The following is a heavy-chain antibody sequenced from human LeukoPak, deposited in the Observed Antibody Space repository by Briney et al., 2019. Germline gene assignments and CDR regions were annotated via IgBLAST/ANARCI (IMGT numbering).Heavy chain of an antibody. CDR1: GGSISSYY. D-gene: IGHD6-13*01. CDR3: ARNELDPAAAGTLRYYYYMDV. V-gene: IGHV4-59*08. J-gene: IGHJ6*03. Sequence: SETLSLTCTVSGGSISSYYWSWIRQPPGKGLEWIGYIYYSGSTNYNPSLKSRVTISVDTSKNQFSLKLNSVTAADTAVYYCARNELDPAAAGTLRYYYYMDVWGKGTTVTVSS. CDR2: IYYSGST.